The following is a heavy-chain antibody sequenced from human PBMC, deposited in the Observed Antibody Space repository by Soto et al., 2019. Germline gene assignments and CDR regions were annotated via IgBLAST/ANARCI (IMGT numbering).Heavy chain of an antibody. CDR3: ARGWGSGWFV. CDR2: IGTAGDT. J-gene: IGHJ6*04. Sequence: EVQLVESGGGLLQPGGSLRLSCAASGFTLSSYDMHWVRQATGKGLEWVSAIGTAGDTYYQGSVKGRFTISRENAKNSLYLQMNSLRAGDTAVYYCARGWGSGWFVWGNGTTLTVCS. CDR1: GFTLSSYD. V-gene: IGHV3-13*01. D-gene: IGHD6-19*01.